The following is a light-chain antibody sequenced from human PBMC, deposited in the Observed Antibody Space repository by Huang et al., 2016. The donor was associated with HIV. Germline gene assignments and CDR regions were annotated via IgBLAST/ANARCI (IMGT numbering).Light chain of an antibody. CDR3: QQSYSSLLS. Sequence: DIQMTQSPSSLSASVGDRVIMTCRASQTITTYLKWYQQRPGKAHKLLIYAASSLQSGVPSRFSGSGSGTDFTLTISSLQPEDFATYYCQQSYSSLLSFGGGTKVAIK. CDR2: AAS. CDR1: QTITTY. V-gene: IGKV1-39*01. J-gene: IGKJ4*01.